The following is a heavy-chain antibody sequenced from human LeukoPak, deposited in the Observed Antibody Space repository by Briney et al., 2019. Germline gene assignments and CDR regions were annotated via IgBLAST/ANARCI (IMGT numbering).Heavy chain of an antibody. CDR1: GFTFGDYA. V-gene: IGHV3-49*04. D-gene: IGHD3-22*01. J-gene: IGHJ4*02. CDR3: TRVTYYYDNSGYFHFDS. Sequence: GGSLRLSCTTSGFTFGDYAMSWVRQAPGKGLEWVSFIRRKAHGGTTEYAASVKGRFSSSRDDSKSIAYLQINSLKTEDTAVYFCTRVTYYYDNSGYFHFDSWGQGSLVTVSS. CDR2: IRRKAHGGTT.